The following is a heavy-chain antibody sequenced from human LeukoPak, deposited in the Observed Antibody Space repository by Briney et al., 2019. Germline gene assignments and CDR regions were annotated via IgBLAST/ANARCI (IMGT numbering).Heavy chain of an antibody. CDR3: NASPYGSSSRHDGY. J-gene: IGHJ4*02. CDR1: GYTLTELS. CDR2: FDPEDGET. D-gene: IGHD6-6*01. Sequence: ASVKVSCKVSGYTLTELSMHWVRQAPGKGLEWMGGFDPEDGETIYAQKFQGRVTMTEDTSTDTAYMELSSLRSEDTAVYYCNASPYGSSSRHDGYWGQGTLVTVSS. V-gene: IGHV1-24*01.